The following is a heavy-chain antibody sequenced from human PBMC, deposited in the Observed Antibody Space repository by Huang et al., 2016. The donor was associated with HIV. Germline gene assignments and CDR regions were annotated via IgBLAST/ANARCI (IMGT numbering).Heavy chain of an antibody. CDR2: VNPNNGAT. V-gene: IGHV1-2*02. CDR1: GYAFADYF. D-gene: IGHD5-12*01. J-gene: IGHJ4*02. Sequence: QVQLVQSGAEVKKPGASVKVSCKPSGYAFADYFIHWVRQAPGQGLEWMALVNPNNGATNYDQKFLGRLTVTGDTSMRTAYMELSGLTSDDMAKYYCTRDGVAPDEEFDYWGQGTVIIVSS. CDR3: TRDGVAPDEEFDY.